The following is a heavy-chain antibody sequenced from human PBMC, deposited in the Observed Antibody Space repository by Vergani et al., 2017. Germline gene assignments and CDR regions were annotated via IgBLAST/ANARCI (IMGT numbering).Heavy chain of an antibody. CDR1: GFLFCTYW. V-gene: IGHV3-7*01. D-gene: IGHD6-13*01. J-gene: IGHJ4*02. Sequence: EVQLVESGGGLVQPGGSLRLSCEASGFLFCTYWMNWVRQAPGKGLEWVANIRQDGGEEYCVDSVKGRFTISRDNAKNSLYLQMNNLRVEDTAVYYCARVVYSNSWSLDYWGQGTLVTVSS. CDR3: ARVVYSNSWSLDY. CDR2: IRQDGGEE.